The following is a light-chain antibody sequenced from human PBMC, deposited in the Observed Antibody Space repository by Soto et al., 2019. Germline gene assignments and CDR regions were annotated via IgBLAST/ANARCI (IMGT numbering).Light chain of an antibody. V-gene: IGKV3-20*01. CDR2: GAS. CDR3: HHYGNSPPFT. CDR1: QSVRSSY. J-gene: IGKJ3*01. Sequence: EIVLTQSPGTLSFSPGERATLSCRASQSVRSSYLAWYQQKPGQTPRLLIYGASSRATGIPDRFSGSGSGTDFTLTISRLEPEDFAVYYCHHYGNSPPFTFGPGTKVDIK.